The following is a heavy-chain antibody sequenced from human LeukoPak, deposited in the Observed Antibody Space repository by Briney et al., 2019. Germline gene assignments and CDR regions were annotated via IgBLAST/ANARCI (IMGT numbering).Heavy chain of an antibody. CDR3: ARVQSEYTHGFAFDN. CDR2: IYYSGST. Sequence: AETLLLPCTVSGGSISSYYWSWIRQPPGKGLEWIGYIYYSGSTNYNPSLKSRVTTSVDTSKNQFSLMLTSVTAADTAVYYCARVQSEYTHGFAFDNWGQGTVVTVSS. J-gene: IGHJ3*02. CDR1: GGSISSYY. V-gene: IGHV4-59*01. D-gene: IGHD2-2*02.